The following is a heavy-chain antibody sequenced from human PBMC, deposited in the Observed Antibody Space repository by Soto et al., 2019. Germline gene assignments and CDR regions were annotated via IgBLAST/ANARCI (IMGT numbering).Heavy chain of an antibody. CDR2: ISGSGGST. D-gene: IGHD3-3*01. Sequence: VQLLESGGGLVQPGGSLRLSCAASGFTFSSYAMSWVRQAPGKGLEWVSAISGSGGSTYYADSVKGRFTISRDNSKNTLYLQMNSLRAEDTAVYYCAKLGYYDFWSGYSPYYYMDVWGKGTTVTVSS. V-gene: IGHV3-23*01. CDR1: GFTFSSYA. CDR3: AKLGYYDFWSGYSPYYYMDV. J-gene: IGHJ6*03.